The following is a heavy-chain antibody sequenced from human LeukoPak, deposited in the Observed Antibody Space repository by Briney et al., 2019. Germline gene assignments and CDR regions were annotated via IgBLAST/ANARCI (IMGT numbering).Heavy chain of an antibody. J-gene: IGHJ4*02. CDR3: ARDLAVTSSPFDY. CDR2: INPNSGGT. Sequence: ASVTVSFKSSGYTFTVYYMHWVRQAPGQGLEWMGWINPNSGGTNYARKFQGRVTMTRDTSISTAYMELSRLRSDDTAVYYCARDLAVTSSPFDYWGQGTLVTVSS. D-gene: IGHD3-22*01. CDR1: GYTFTVYY. V-gene: IGHV1-2*02.